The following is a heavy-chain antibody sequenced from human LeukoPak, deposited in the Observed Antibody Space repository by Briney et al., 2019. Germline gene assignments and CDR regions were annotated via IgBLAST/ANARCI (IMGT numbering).Heavy chain of an antibody. J-gene: IGHJ4*02. D-gene: IGHD3-10*01. CDR2: ISGYSGNT. Sequence: ASVNVSCKASGYSFTKYGINWIRQAPGQGPEWMGWISGYSGNTDFAQKFQGRLTMTTDTSTSTAFMELRSLGSDDTAIYYCSRTYSGSFRRVGEYGYWGQGTQVTVSS. CDR3: SRTYSGSFRRVGEYGY. CDR1: GYSFTKYG. V-gene: IGHV1-18*01.